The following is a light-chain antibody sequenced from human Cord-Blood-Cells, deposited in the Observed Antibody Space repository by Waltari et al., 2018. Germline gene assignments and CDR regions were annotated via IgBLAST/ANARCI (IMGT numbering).Light chain of an antibody. V-gene: IGKV3-11*01. Sequence: EIVLTQSTATMSLSPGERATLSCRASQSVSSYLAWYHQKPGQAPRLLIYDASNRATGIPARFSGSGSGTDFTLTISSLEPEDFAVYYCQQRSNWPPWTFGQVTKVEIK. CDR1: QSVSSY. J-gene: IGKJ1*01. CDR2: DAS. CDR3: QQRSNWPPWT.